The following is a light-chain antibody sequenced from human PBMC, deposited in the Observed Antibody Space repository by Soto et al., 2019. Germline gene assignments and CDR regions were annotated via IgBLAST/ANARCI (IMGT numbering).Light chain of an antibody. CDR1: SSNIENND. Sequence: QSVLTQPPSVSAAPGQKVVISCSGSSSNIENNDVSWYQQVPGTAPKLLIYDNNKRPSGIRDRFSGSKSGTSATLGITGLQTGDEADYFCGTWDSSPSVWVFGGGTKLTVL. CDR3: GTWDSSPSVWV. J-gene: IGLJ3*02. CDR2: DNN. V-gene: IGLV1-51*01.